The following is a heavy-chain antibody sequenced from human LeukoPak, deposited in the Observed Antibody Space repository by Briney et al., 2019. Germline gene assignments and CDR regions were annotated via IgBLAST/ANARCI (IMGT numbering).Heavy chain of an antibody. J-gene: IGHJ4*02. CDR2: ISHSRGT. CDR3: ARVSGYDWESFYDH. Sequence: PSETLSLTCTVSGGSISSYYWGWIRRPPGKGLEWIGSISHSRGTFYNPSLKSRVTMSIDTSKNQFSLKLNSVTAADTAVYYCARVSGYDWESFYDHWGQGTLVTVSS. D-gene: IGHD5-12*01. V-gene: IGHV4-59*01. CDR1: GGSISSYY.